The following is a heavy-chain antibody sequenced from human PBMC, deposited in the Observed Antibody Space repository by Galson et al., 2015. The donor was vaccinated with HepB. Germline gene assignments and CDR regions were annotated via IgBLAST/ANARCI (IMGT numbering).Heavy chain of an antibody. Sequence: VKVSCKVSGYSFTDYYMHWVQQAPGKGLEWMGLVDPEDGETIYAEKFQGRVTITADTSTDTAYMELSSLRSEDTAVYYCATGWGGNSRAVDYWGQGTLVTVSS. V-gene: IGHV1-69-2*01. CDR2: VDPEDGET. CDR3: ATGWGGNSRAVDY. CDR1: GYSFTDYY. D-gene: IGHD4-23*01. J-gene: IGHJ4*02.